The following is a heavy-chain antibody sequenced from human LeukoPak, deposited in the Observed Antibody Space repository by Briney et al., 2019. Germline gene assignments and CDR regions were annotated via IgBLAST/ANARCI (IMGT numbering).Heavy chain of an antibody. CDR1: GGTFSSYA. Sequence: SVKVSCKASGGTFSSYAISWVRQAPGQGLEWMGRIIPILGIANYAQKFQGRVTITADKSTSTAYMELSSLRSEDTAVYYCAPLDMVRGVTPVGYWGQGTLVTVSS. CDR3: APLDMVRGVTPVGY. V-gene: IGHV1-69*04. D-gene: IGHD3-10*01. J-gene: IGHJ4*02. CDR2: IIPILGIA.